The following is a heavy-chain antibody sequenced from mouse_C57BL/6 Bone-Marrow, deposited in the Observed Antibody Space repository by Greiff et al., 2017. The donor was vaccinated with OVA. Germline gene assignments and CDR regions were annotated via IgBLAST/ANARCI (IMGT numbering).Heavy chain of an antibody. J-gene: IGHJ2*01. CDR3: AREGTTVVPL. D-gene: IGHD1-1*01. Sequence: EVKLVESGGGLVKPGGSLKLSCAASGFTFSSYAMSWVRQTPEKRLEWVATISDGGSYTYYPDNVKGRFTISRDNAKNNLYLQMSHLKSEDTAMYYCAREGTTVVPLWGQGTTLTVAA. V-gene: IGHV5-4*01. CDR1: GFTFSSYA. CDR2: ISDGGSYT.